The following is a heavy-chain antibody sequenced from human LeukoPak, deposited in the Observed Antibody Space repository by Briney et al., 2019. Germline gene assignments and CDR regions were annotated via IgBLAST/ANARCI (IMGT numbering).Heavy chain of an antibody. V-gene: IGHV4-31*03. D-gene: IGHD5-12*01. CDR2: IYYSGGT. CDR1: GGSISSGGYY. CDR3: ARRTAITLDAFDI. J-gene: IGHJ3*02. Sequence: SETLSLTCTVSGGSISSGGYYWSWIRQHPGKGLEWIGYIYYSGGTYYSPSLKSRLTISVDTSKNQFSLKLSSVIAADTAVYYCARRTAITLDAFDIWGQGTMVTVSS.